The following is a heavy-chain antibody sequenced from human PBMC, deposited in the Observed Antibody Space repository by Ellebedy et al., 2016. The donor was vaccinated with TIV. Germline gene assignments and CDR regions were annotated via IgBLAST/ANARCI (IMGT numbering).Heavy chain of an antibody. D-gene: IGHD4-17*01. CDR1: GGSISSYY. Sequence: MPSETLSLTCTVSGGSISSYYWSRIRQPPGKGLEWIGYIYYSGSTNYNPSLKSRVTISVDTSKNQFSLKLSSVTAADTAVYYCARQHGATAFDYWGQGTLVTVSS. CDR3: ARQHGATAFDY. V-gene: IGHV4-59*08. J-gene: IGHJ4*02. CDR2: IYYSGST.